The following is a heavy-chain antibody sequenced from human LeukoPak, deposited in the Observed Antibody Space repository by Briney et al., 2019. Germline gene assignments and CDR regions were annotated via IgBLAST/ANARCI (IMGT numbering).Heavy chain of an antibody. Sequence: SETLSLTCAVSGYSISSGYYWGWIRQPPGRGLEWIGSVYHSGTTHYNPSLKSRVTISEDTSRNQFSLKLSSVTAADTAVYYCARDRGSSGWFDFDYWDQGTLVTVSS. D-gene: IGHD6-19*01. CDR3: ARDRGSSGWFDFDY. V-gene: IGHV4-38-2*02. CDR1: GYSISSGYY. J-gene: IGHJ4*02. CDR2: VYHSGTT.